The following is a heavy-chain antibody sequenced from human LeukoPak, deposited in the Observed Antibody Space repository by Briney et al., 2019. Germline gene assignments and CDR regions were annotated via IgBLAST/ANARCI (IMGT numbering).Heavy chain of an antibody. J-gene: IGHJ5*02. D-gene: IGHD2-21*01. CDR1: GFPFSVFE. CDR2: ISSSGTTT. Sequence: PGGSLRLSCAASGFPFSVFEMYWVRQAPGKGLEWVSYISSSGTTTYYADSVKGRFTISRDNAMSSLYLQMNSLRAEDTAVYYCTRLAVATPGLDPWGQGTLVTVSS. CDR3: TRLAVATPGLDP. V-gene: IGHV3-48*03.